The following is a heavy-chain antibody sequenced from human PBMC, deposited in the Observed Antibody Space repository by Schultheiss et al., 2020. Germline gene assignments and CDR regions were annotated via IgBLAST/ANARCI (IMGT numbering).Heavy chain of an antibody. CDR1: GYTFSGYY. CDR2: INPNSGGT. V-gene: IGHV1-2*02. D-gene: IGHD5-12*01. CDR3: ARSKDSGYDYYYYYGMDV. J-gene: IGHJ6*02. Sequence: ASVKVSCKASGYTFSGYYMHWVRQAPGQGLEWMGWINPNSGGTNYAQKFQGRVTMTTDTSTSTAYMELRSLRSDDTAVYYCARSKDSGYDYYYYYGMDVWGQGTTVTVS.